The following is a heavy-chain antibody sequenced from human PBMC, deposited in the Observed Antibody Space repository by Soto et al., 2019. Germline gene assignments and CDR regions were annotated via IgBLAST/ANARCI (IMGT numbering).Heavy chain of an antibody. CDR2: IYYSGST. J-gene: IGHJ4*02. V-gene: IGHV4-39*01. CDR1: GGSISSSSYY. Sequence: SETLSLTCTVSGGSISSSSYYWGWIRQPPGKGLEWIGSIYYSGSTYYNPSLKSRVTISVDTSKNQFSLKLSSVTAADTAVYYCARHNAGGYDILTGYYNVLAGFDYWGQGTLVTVSS. D-gene: IGHD3-9*01. CDR3: ARHNAGGYDILTGYYNVLAGFDY.